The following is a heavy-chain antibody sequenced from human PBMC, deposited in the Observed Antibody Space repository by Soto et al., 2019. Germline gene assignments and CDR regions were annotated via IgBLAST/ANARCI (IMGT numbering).Heavy chain of an antibody. CDR1: GGTFSSYA. CDR2: IIPIFGTA. V-gene: IGHV1-69*13. J-gene: IGHJ6*02. CDR3: AREDSSGWYHYYYGMDV. D-gene: IGHD6-19*01. Sequence: SVKVSCKASGGTFSSYAISWVRQAPGQGLEWMGGIIPIFGTANYAQKFQGRVTITADESTSTAYMELSSLRSEDTAVYYCAREDSSGWYHYYYGMDVWGQGTTVTVSS.